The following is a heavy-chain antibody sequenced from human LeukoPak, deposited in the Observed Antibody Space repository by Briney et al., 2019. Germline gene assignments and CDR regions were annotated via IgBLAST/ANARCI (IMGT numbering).Heavy chain of an antibody. V-gene: IGHV3-15*01. J-gene: IGHJ5*02. CDR1: GLTFSNAW. Sequence: GGSLRLSCAVSGLTFSNAWMSWVRQAPGKGLEWVGRIKSKTDGGTTDYAAPVKGRFTISRDDSKNTLYLQMNSLRAEDTAVYYCAKDSSLNWFDPWGQGTLVTVSS. CDR2: IKSKTDGGTT. CDR3: AKDSSLNWFDP.